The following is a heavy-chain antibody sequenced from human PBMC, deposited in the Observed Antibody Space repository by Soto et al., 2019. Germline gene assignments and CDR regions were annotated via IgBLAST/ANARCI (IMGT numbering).Heavy chain of an antibody. CDR2: ISYDGSDK. CDR3: AKVAGTSFEYYYYGMDV. CDR1: GFTFSSYG. Sequence: QVQLVESGGGVVQPGRSLRLSCSASGFTFSSYGMHWVRQAPGKGLEWVAVISYDGSDKYFADSVKGRFSISRDNSENTLYLQMNSLRVEDKAVYYCAKVAGTSFEYYYYGMDVWGQGTSVTVSS. V-gene: IGHV3-30*18. D-gene: IGHD2-15*01. J-gene: IGHJ6*02.